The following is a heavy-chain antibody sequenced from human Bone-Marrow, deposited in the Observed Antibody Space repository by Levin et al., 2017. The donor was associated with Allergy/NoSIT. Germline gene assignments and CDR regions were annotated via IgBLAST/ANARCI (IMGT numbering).Heavy chain of an antibody. Sequence: HPSETLSLTCATSGFTFSSYSMNWVRQAPGKGLEWVSYINSSSGTIYYADSVKGRFTISRDNAKKSLYLQMSSLRVEDTAVYYCVRGLPDYWGQGTLVTVSS. V-gene: IGHV3-48*01. J-gene: IGHJ4*02. CDR3: VRGLPDY. CDR1: GFTFSSYS. CDR2: INSSSGTI.